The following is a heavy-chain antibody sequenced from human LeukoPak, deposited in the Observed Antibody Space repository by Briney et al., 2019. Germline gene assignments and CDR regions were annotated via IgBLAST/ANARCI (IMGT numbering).Heavy chain of an antibody. Sequence: ASVNVSCKASGYTFTGYYMHWVRQAPGQGLEWMGWINPNSGGTNYAKKFQGRVTMTRDTSISTAYMELSRLRSDHTAVYYCARVVDTMTVVENYYSDYWGQGTLVTVSS. V-gene: IGHV1-2*02. CDR1: GYTFTGYY. J-gene: IGHJ4*02. CDR2: INPNSGGT. CDR3: ARVVDTMTVVENYYSDY. D-gene: IGHD3-22*01.